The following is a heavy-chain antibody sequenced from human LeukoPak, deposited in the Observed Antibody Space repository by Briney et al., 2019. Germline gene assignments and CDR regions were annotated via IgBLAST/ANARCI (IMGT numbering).Heavy chain of an antibody. V-gene: IGHV3-48*01. CDR3: AELGITMIGGV. Sequence: GGSLRLSCAASGFTFSTYDMNWVRQAPGKGLEWVSCSSGSSGAISYADSVKGRFTISRDNAKNSLYLQMNSLRAEDTAVYYCAELGITMIGGVWGKGTTVTISS. CDR2: SSGSSGAI. J-gene: IGHJ6*04. D-gene: IGHD3-10*02. CDR1: GFTFSTYD.